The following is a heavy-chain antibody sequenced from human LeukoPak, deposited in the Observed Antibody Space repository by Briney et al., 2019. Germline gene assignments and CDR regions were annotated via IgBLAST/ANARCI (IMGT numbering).Heavy chain of an antibody. J-gene: IGHJ4*02. V-gene: IGHV4-59*13. CDR3: ARYRSAGTEGIGLDY. D-gene: IGHD1-1*01. CDR1: GDFISRYY. Sequence: SETLSFSCSVSGDFISRYYWSWIRQPPGGVLEWGRYIYYSVSTKYNPSHNARVNISVDTPTNQFTLRLNSETTTDTAVYHCARYRSAGTEGIGLDYWGQGILVTVSS. CDR2: IYYSVST.